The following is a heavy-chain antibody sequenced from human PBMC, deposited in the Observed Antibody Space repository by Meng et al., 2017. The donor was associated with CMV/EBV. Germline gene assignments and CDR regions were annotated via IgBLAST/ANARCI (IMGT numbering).Heavy chain of an antibody. J-gene: IGHJ4*02. V-gene: IGHV4-39*01. D-gene: IGHD6-6*01. Sequence: GSLRLSCTVSGGSISSSSYYWGWIRQPPGKGLEWIGSIYYSRSTYYNPSLKSRVTISVDTSKNQFSLKLSSVTAADTAVYYCAGFIAARPWAYGSFDYWGQGTLVTVSS. CDR1: GGSISSSSYY. CDR3: AGFIAARPWAYGSFDY. CDR2: IYYSRST.